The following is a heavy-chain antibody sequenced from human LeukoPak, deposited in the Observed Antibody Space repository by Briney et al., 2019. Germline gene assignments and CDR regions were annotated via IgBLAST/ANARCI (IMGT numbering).Heavy chain of an antibody. D-gene: IGHD3-10*01. CDR2: ISSSSSTI. V-gene: IGHV3-48*04. J-gene: IGHJ4*02. Sequence: PGGSLRLSCAASGFTFSSYSMNWVRQAPGKGLEWVSYISSSSSTIYYADSVKGRFTISRDNAKNSLYLQMNSLRAEDTAVYYCARALEGIFGYWGQGTLVTVSS. CDR3: ARALEGIFGY. CDR1: GFTFSSYS.